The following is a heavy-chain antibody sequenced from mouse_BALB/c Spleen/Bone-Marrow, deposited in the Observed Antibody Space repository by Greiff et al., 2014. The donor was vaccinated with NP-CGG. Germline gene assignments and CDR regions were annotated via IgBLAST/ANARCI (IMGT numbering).Heavy chain of an antibody. CDR3: ARGGRLSGYYFDY. J-gene: IGHJ2*01. CDR2: IYPGDGDT. Sequence: QVQLQQSGAELVRPGSSVKISCKASGYAFSSYWMNWVKQRPGQGLEWIGQIYPGDGDTNYNGNFKDKATLTTDKSSTTAYMQLSSLTSEASAVYFCARGGRLSGYYFDYWGQGTTLTVSS. V-gene: IGHV1-80*01. D-gene: IGHD4-1*01. CDR1: GYAFSSYW.